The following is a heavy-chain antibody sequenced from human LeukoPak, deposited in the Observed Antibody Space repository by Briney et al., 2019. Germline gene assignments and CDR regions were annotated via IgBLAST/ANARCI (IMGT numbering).Heavy chain of an antibody. CDR3: AKGSYTITTVTSYYMDV. J-gene: IGHJ6*03. V-gene: IGHV3-11*01. D-gene: IGHD4-17*01. CDR1: GFTFSDYY. Sequence: GGSLRLSCAASGFTFSDYYMSWIRQAPGKGLEWVSYISSSGNTTYHADSVKGRFTISRDNSKNTLYLQMNSLRAEDTAVYFCAKGSYTITTVTSYYMDVWGKGTTVTISS. CDR2: ISSSGNTT.